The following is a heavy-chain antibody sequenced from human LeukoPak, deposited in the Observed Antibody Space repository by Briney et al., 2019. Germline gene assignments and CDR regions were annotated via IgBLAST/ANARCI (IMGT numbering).Heavy chain of an antibody. Sequence: GGSLRLSCAASGFTYTNYWVSWFRQAPGQGLEWVASIKQDGSERYYVDSVKGRFTISRDNAKNSLFLQLSSLRVEDTAVYYCARGSMNVYHLYTDYWGQGTLVTVSS. CDR1: GFTYTNYW. CDR2: IKQDGSER. D-gene: IGHD3-16*01. V-gene: IGHV3-7*01. J-gene: IGHJ4*02. CDR3: ARGSMNVYHLYTDY.